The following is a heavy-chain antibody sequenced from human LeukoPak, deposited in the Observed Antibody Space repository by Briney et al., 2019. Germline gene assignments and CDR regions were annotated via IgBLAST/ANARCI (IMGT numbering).Heavy chain of an antibody. J-gene: IGHJ3*02. CDR1: GYTLTELS. D-gene: IGHD1-26*01. CDR2: FDPEDGET. Sequence: PLASVKVSCKVSGYTLTELSMHWVRQAPGKGLEWMGGFDPEDGETIYAQKFQGRVTMTEDTSTDTAYMELSSLRSEDTAVYYCATAPIVGATAFDIWGQGTMVTVSS. V-gene: IGHV1-24*01. CDR3: ATAPIVGATAFDI.